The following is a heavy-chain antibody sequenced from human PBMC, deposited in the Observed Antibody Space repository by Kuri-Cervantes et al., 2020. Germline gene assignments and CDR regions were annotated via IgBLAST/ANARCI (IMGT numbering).Heavy chain of an antibody. J-gene: IGHJ6*03. V-gene: IGHV1-69*06. CDR3: ARDGGWLPPFIKAYYYYLDV. D-gene: IGHD5-12*01. CDR2: IIPIFGTA. Sequence: SVKVSCKASGGTFSSYAIRWVRQAPGQGLEWMGGIIPIFGTANYAQKFQGRVTITADKSTSTAYMELSSLRSEDTAVYYCARDGGWLPPFIKAYYYYLDVWGKGTTVTVSS. CDR1: GGTFSSYA.